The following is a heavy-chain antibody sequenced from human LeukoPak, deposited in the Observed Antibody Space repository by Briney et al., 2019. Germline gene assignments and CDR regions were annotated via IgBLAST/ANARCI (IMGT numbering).Heavy chain of an antibody. J-gene: IGHJ4*02. CDR1: GYTFTSYY. Sequence: ASVKVSCKASGYTFTSYYMHWVRQAPGQGLEWMGIINPSGGSASYAQKFQGGVTMTRDTSTSTVYMELSSLRSEDTAVYYCARVSGDGYNDYWGQGTLVTVSS. CDR3: ARVSGDGYNDY. CDR2: INPSGGSA. D-gene: IGHD5-24*01. V-gene: IGHV1-46*01.